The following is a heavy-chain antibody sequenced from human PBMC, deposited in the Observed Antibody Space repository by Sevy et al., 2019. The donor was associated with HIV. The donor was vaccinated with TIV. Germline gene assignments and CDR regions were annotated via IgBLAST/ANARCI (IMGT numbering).Heavy chain of an antibody. D-gene: IGHD3-10*01. Sequence: GESLKISCEGSGYSFTRYWIGWVRQMPGKGLEWMGIIYPGDSDTRYSPSFQGQVTISADKSIRTAYLQWSSLKASDTAMYFCTRGYYGSGSYHNNFFDYRGQGTLVTVSS. V-gene: IGHV5-51*01. CDR2: IYPGDSDT. J-gene: IGHJ4*02. CDR1: GYSFTRYW. CDR3: TRGYYGSGSYHNNFFDY.